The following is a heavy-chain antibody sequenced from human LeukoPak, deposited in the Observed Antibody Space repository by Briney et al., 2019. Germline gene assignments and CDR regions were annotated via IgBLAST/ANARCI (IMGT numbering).Heavy chain of an antibody. CDR3: GRGHWGLDY. D-gene: IGHD7-27*01. V-gene: IGHV3-30*04. J-gene: IGHJ4*02. CDR2: ISYDGSNE. Sequence: PGRSLRLSCAASGFTFSSYVMHWVRQAPGKGLEWVAIISYDGSNEYYADSVKGRFTISRDNSKNTLYLQMNSLRAEDTAVYYCGRGHWGLDYWGQGALVTVSS. CDR1: GFTFSSYV.